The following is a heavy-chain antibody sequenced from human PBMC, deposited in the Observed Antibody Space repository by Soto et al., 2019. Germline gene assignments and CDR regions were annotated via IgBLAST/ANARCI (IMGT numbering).Heavy chain of an antibody. CDR3: VKSGEQLVLYYYFDY. CDR2: ISSNGGST. Sequence: GGSLRLSCSASGFTFSSYAMHWVRQAPGKGLEYVSAISSNGGSTYYADSVKGRFTISRDNSKNTLYLQMSSLRAEDTAVYYCVKSGEQLVLYYYFDYWGQGTLVTVSS. J-gene: IGHJ4*02. CDR1: GFTFSSYA. D-gene: IGHD6-6*01. V-gene: IGHV3-64D*08.